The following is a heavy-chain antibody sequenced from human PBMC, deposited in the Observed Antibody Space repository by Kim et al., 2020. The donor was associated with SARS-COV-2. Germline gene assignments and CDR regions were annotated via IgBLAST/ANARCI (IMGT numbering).Heavy chain of an antibody. D-gene: IGHD3-9*01. CDR3: ARVHQRFYDILTGEEVKDV. V-gene: IGHV7-4-1*02. J-gene: IGHJ6*02. CDR1: GYTFTSYA. Sequence: ASVKVSCKASGYTFTSYAMNWVRQAPGQGLEWMGWINTNTGNPTYAQGFTGRFVFSLDTSVSTAYLQISSLKAEDTAVYYCARVHQRFYDILTGEEVKDVWGQGTTVTVSS. CDR2: INTNTGNP.